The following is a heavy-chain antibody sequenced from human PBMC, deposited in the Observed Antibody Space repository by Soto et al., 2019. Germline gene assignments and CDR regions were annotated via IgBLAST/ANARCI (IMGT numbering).Heavy chain of an antibody. CDR3: AKDSAGTSRHYYYGMDV. CDR2: ISGSGGST. CDR1: GFTFSSYA. J-gene: IGHJ6*02. D-gene: IGHD1-1*01. V-gene: IGHV3-23*01. Sequence: EVQLLESGGGLVQPGGSLRLSCAASGFTFSSYAMSWVRQAPGKGLEWVSAISGSGGSTYYADSVKGRFTISRDDAKNTLYLQMNSLRAEDTAVYYCAKDSAGTSRHYYYGMDVWGQGTTVTVSS.